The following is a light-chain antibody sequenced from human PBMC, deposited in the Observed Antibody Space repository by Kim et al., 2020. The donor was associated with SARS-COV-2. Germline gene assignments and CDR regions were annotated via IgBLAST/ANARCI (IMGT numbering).Light chain of an antibody. V-gene: IGKV1-5*01. CDR3: QQYNSYST. Sequence: SASVGDRVTIPCRASQSISSWLAWYQQKPGKAPKLLIYDASSLESGVPSRFSGSGSGTEFTLTISSLQPDDFATYYRQQYNSYSTFGQGTKVDIK. CDR1: QSISSW. J-gene: IGKJ1*01. CDR2: DAS.